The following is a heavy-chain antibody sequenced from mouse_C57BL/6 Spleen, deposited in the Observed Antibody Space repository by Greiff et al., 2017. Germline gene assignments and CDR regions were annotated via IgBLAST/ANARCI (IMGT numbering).Heavy chain of an antibody. CDR1: GYTFTSYW. Sequence: QVQLQQPGAELVKPGASVKLSCKASGYTFTSYWMHWVKQRPGQGLEWIGMIHPNSGSTNYNEKFKRKATLTVDKSSSTAYMQLSSLTSEDSAVYYCAREGYYGNYDAMDYWGQGTSVTVSS. V-gene: IGHV1-64*01. CDR2: IHPNSGST. D-gene: IGHD2-1*01. CDR3: AREGYYGNYDAMDY. J-gene: IGHJ4*01.